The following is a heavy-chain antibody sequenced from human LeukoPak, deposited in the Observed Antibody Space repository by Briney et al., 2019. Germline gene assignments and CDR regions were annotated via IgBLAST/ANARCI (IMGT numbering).Heavy chain of an antibody. CDR2: ITASGTAM. V-gene: IGHV3-48*02. D-gene: IGHD1-26*01. Sequence: GGSLRLSCAASGFTFSSYSMNWVRQAPGKGLEWVSHITASGTAMFYADSVKGRFTISRDDAKNSLYLQMNSLRDEDTAVYYCASSGSYRFDYWGQGTLVTVSS. J-gene: IGHJ4*02. CDR1: GFTFSSYS. CDR3: ASSGSYRFDY.